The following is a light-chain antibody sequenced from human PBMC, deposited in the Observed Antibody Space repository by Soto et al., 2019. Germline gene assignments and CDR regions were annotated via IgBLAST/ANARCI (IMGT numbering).Light chain of an antibody. Sequence: EIVMTQSPATLSVSPGERATLSCRASQSVFSSLAWYQQKPGQAPRLLIYGAATRATGIPARFSGSGSGTEFTLTINSLQSEDFAVYYCQQYHNWPLTFGGGTKVDIK. J-gene: IGKJ4*01. CDR1: QSVFSS. V-gene: IGKV3-15*01. CDR3: QQYHNWPLT. CDR2: GAA.